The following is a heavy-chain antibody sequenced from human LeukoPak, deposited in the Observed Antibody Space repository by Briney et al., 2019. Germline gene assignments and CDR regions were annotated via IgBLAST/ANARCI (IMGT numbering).Heavy chain of an antibody. V-gene: IGHV3-33*01. CDR2: IWYDGSDK. Sequence: GGSLRLSCEASGFTFSSYGMHWVRQAPGKGLEWVAVIWYDGSDKYYADSVKGRFSISRDNSKNTLYLQMNSLRAEDTAVYYCARDLGYLDYWGQGTLVTVSS. J-gene: IGHJ4*02. D-gene: IGHD3-16*01. CDR1: GFTFSSYG. CDR3: ARDLGYLDY.